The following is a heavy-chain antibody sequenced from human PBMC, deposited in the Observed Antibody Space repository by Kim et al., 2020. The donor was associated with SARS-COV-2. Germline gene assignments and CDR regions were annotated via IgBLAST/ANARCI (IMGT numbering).Heavy chain of an antibody. V-gene: IGHV3-21*01. CDR2: ISSSSRYT. Sequence: GGSLRLSCAASGFTFSPYSMNWVRQAPGKRLEWVSSISSSSRYTYYADSVKGRFTISRDNAKNSLYLQMHSLRADDTAVYYCARDREHGDGTFDIWGQGT. J-gene: IGHJ3*02. CDR1: GFTFSPYS. D-gene: IGHD1-1*01. CDR3: ARDREHGDGTFDI.